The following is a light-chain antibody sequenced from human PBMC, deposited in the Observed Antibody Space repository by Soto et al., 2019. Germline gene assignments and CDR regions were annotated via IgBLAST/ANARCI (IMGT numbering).Light chain of an antibody. CDR2: GNS. J-gene: IGLJ1*01. CDR1: SSNIGAGYD. V-gene: IGLV1-40*01. Sequence: QSVLTEPPSVSGATGQRVTISCTGSSSNIGAGYDVHWYQQLPGTAPKLLIYGNSNRPSGVPDRFSGSKCGTSASLDITGLQAEDEADYYCQSYDSSLSGVFGPGTKVTVL. CDR3: QSYDSSLSGV.